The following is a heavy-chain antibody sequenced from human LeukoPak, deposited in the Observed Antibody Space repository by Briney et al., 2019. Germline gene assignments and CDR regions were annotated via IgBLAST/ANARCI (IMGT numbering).Heavy chain of an antibody. J-gene: IGHJ4*02. CDR3: ARVLAVAGTPFDY. Sequence: SETLSLTCTASGGSISSYYWSWIRQPPGKGLEWIGYIYYSGSTHYNPSLKSRAAISVDTSKNHFSLKLSSVTAADTAVYYCARVLAVAGTPFDYWGQGTLVTVSP. CDR1: GGSISSYY. D-gene: IGHD6-19*01. CDR2: IYYSGST. V-gene: IGHV4-59*01.